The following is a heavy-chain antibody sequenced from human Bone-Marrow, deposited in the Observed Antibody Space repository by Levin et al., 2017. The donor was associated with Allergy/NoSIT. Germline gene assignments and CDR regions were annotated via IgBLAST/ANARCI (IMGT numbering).Heavy chain of an antibody. CDR3: ARGLPGTSSDLGI. V-gene: IGHV4-31*03. Sequence: PSETLSLTCTVSGGSISSGGYYWSWIRQHPGKGLEWIGYIYYSGSTYYNPSLKSRVTISVDTSKNQFSLKLSSVTAADTAVYYCARGLPGTSSDLGIWGQGTMVTVSS. D-gene: IGHD2-2*01. J-gene: IGHJ3*02. CDR2: IYYSGST. CDR1: GGSISSGGYY.